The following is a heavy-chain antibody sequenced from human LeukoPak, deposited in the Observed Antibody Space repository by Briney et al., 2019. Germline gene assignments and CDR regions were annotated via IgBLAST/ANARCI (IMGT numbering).Heavy chain of an antibody. Sequence: PSETLSLTCTVSGGSISSSNYYWGWIRQPPGQGLEWIGSICYVGTTYYNPSLKSRVTISVDTSKNQFSLKLSSVTAADTAVYYCARDNFWSGIGAYYYYYMDVWGQGTTVTVSS. D-gene: IGHD3-3*01. CDR2: ICYVGTT. CDR1: GGSISSSNYY. V-gene: IGHV4-39*07. CDR3: ARDNFWSGIGAYYYYYMDV. J-gene: IGHJ6*03.